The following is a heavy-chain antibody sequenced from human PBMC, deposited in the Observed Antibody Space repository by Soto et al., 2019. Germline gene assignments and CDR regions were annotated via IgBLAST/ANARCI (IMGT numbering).Heavy chain of an antibody. D-gene: IGHD3-3*01. CDR3: ARGAYYDFWSGTTQTYYYYGMDV. J-gene: IGHJ6*02. V-gene: IGHV1-69*13. CDR1: GGTFSSYA. CDR2: IIPIFGTA. Sequence: SVKVSCKASGGTFSSYAISWVRQAPGQGLEWMGGIIPIFGTANYAQKFQGRVTITADESTSTAYMELSSLRSEDTAVYYCARGAYYDFWSGTTQTYYYYGMDVWGQGTTVTVSS.